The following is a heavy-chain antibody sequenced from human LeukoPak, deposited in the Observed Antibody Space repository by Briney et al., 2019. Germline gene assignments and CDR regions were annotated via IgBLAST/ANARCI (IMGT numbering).Heavy chain of an antibody. Sequence: GGSLRLSCAASGFTVSSSYMNWVRQAPGKGLEWVSVIYSTGSTQYADSVKGRFTISRDKSKDTLFLEMNSLRAEDTAVYYCARNLDTAMATSFDCWGQGTLVTVSS. CDR2: IYSTGST. V-gene: IGHV3-53*01. CDR1: GFTVSSSY. D-gene: IGHD5-18*01. CDR3: ARNLDTAMATSFDC. J-gene: IGHJ4*02.